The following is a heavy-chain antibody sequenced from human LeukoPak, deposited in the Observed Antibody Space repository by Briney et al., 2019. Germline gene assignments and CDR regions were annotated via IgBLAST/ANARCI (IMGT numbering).Heavy chain of an antibody. V-gene: IGHV4-61*09. CDR1: SGSISSGSSY. D-gene: IGHD3-22*01. CDR3: ARGPYSYDSSGAFDI. Sequence: SETLSLTCSVSSGSISSGSSYWNWIRQPAGKGLEWIGHIYTSGSTHYNPSLKSRVTISVDTSKNQFSLKLSSVTAADTAVYFCARGPYSYDSSGAFDIWGQGTMVTVSS. J-gene: IGHJ3*02. CDR2: IYTSGST.